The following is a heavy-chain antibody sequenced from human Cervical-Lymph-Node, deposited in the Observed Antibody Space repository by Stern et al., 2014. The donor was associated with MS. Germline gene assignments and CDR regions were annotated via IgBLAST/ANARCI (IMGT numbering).Heavy chain of an antibody. D-gene: IGHD2-2*01. V-gene: IGHV3-74*02. CDR3: ATWGVPADTDFDY. Sequence: EVQLVESGGGFVQPGGSLRLSCAASGFPFSSSWMHWVRQAPGKGLVWVSRINSVGSSTNYADSVKGRFAISRDNAKNTLYLQMNSLRPEDTAVYYCATWGVPADTDFDYWGQGTLVTVSS. CDR1: GFPFSSSW. CDR2: INSVGSST. J-gene: IGHJ4*02.